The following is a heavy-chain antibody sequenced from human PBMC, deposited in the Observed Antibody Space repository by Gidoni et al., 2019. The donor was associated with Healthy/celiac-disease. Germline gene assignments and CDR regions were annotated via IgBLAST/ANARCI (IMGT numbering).Heavy chain of an antibody. V-gene: IGHV4-30-4*01. Sequence: QVQLQESAPGLVQPSQTLSLTCTVSGGSISSGDYYWSWIRQPPGKGLEWIGYIYYSRSTYYNPSLKSRVTISVDTSKNQFSLKLSSVTAADTAVYYCARDLGIAAHKYYYYGMDVWGQGTTVTVSS. CDR1: GGSISSGDYY. D-gene: IGHD6-13*01. CDR2: IYYSRST. J-gene: IGHJ6*02. CDR3: ARDLGIAAHKYYYYGMDV.